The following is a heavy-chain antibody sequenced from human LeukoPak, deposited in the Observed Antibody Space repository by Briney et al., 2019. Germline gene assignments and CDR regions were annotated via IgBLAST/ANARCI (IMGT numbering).Heavy chain of an antibody. CDR2: ISGSGGST. D-gene: IGHD5-24*01. V-gene: IGHV3-23*01. CDR3: ARDADLGATITGAFDI. Sequence: GGSLRLSCAASGFTFSSYAMSWVRQAPGKGLEWVSAISGSGGSTYYADSVKGRFTISRDNSKNSLSLQMNSLRAEDTAVYYCARDADLGATITGAFDIWGQGATVVVSS. J-gene: IGHJ3*02. CDR1: GFTFSSYA.